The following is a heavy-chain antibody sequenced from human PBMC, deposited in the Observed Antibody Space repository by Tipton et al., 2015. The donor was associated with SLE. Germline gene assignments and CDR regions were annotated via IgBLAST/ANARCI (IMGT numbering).Heavy chain of an antibody. CDR1: GFTFSSYA. CDR3: ARGGIAAAGDW. V-gene: IGHV3-30-3*01. J-gene: IGHJ4*02. Sequence: SLRLSCAASGFTFSSYAMHWVRQAPGKGLEWVAVISYDGSNKYYADSVKGRVTISRDDSKNTLYLQMNSLRAEDTAVYYCARGGIAAAGDWWGQGTLVTVSS. D-gene: IGHD6-13*01. CDR2: ISYDGSNK.